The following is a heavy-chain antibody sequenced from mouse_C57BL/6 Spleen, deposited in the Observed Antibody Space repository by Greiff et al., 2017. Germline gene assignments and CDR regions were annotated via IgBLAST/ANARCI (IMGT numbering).Heavy chain of an antibody. CDR3: APLDYSLYFDY. J-gene: IGHJ2*01. D-gene: IGHD2-4*01. Sequence: VQLKESGAELVKPGASVKLSCTASGFNIKDYYMHWVKQRTEQGLEWIGRIDPEDGETKYAPKFQGKATITADTASNTAYLQLSSLTSEDTAFYYGAPLDYSLYFDYWGQGTTLTVSS. CDR1: GFNIKDYY. V-gene: IGHV14-2*01. CDR2: IDPEDGET.